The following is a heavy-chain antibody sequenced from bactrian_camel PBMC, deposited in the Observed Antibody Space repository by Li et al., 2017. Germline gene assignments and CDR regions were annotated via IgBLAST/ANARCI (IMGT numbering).Heavy chain of an antibody. CDR1: GYTYSSYC. CDR3: AAEPSYGMGWCHLGSQFAS. D-gene: IGHD5*01. J-gene: IGHJ4*01. Sequence: ESGGGSVQHGGSLTLTCVASGYTYSSYCMAWFRQDVGKEREGVASLDSDGTTNYLDSVKGRFTISKDTAKNALYLQMNSLKFEDTAMYYCAAEPSYGMGWCHLGSQFASWGQGTQVTVS. V-gene: IGHV3S8*01. CDR2: LDSDGTT.